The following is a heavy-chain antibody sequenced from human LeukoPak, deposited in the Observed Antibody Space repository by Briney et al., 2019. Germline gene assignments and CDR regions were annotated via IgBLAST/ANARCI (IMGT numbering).Heavy chain of an antibody. D-gene: IGHD3-3*01. CDR3: ARSARDFWSGYSPHNFDY. CDR1: GGSISSYY. CDR2: IYYSGST. J-gene: IGHJ4*02. Sequence: SETLSLTCTVSGGSISSYYCSWIRQPPGKGLEWIGYIYYSGSTNYNPSLKSRVTISVDTSKNQFSLKLSSVTASDTAVYYCARSARDFWSGYSPHNFDYWGQGTLVTVSS. V-gene: IGHV4-59*01.